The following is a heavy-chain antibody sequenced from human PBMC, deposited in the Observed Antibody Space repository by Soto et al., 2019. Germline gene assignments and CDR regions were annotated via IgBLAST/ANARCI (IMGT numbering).Heavy chain of an antibody. Sequence: SVKVSCKASGGTFSSYTISWVRQAPGQGLEWMGRIIPILGIANYAQKFQGRVTITADKSTSTAYMELSSLRSEDTAVYYCARLYDYGDPDAFDIWGQGTMVTVSS. J-gene: IGHJ3*02. D-gene: IGHD4-17*01. CDR3: ARLYDYGDPDAFDI. CDR2: IIPILGIA. V-gene: IGHV1-69*02. CDR1: GGTFSSYT.